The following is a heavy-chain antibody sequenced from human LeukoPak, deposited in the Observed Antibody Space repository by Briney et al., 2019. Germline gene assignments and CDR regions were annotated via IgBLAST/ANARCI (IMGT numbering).Heavy chain of an antibody. V-gene: IGHV4-31*03. CDR2: IYYSGST. J-gene: IGHJ5*02. D-gene: IGHD1-26*01. CDR3: ARGRRGWWEQGWFDP. CDR1: GGSISSGGYY. Sequence: SETLSLTCTVSGGSISSGGYYWSWIRQHPGKGLEWIGYIYYSGSTYYNPSLKSRVTISVDTSKNQFSLKLSSVTAADTAVYYCARGRRGWWEQGWFDPWGQGTLVTVSS.